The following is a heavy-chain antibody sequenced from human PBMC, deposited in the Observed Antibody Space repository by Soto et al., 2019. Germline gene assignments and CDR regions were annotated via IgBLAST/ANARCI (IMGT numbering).Heavy chain of an antibody. CDR1: GGSISSGGYS. V-gene: IGHV4-30-2*01. CDR3: ARGTMVRGVIISGTDWFDP. CDR2: IYHSGST. J-gene: IGHJ5*02. D-gene: IGHD3-10*01. Sequence: QLQLQESGSGLVKPSQTLSLTCAVSGGSISSGGYSWSWIRQPPGKGLEWIGYIYHSGSTYYNPSLKSRVTISVDRSKNQFSLKLSSVTAADTAVYYCARGTMVRGVIISGTDWFDPWGQGTLVTVSS.